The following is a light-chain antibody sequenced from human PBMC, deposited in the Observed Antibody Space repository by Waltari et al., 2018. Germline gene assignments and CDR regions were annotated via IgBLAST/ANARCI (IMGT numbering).Light chain of an antibody. J-gene: IGKJ2*01. V-gene: IGKV4-1*01. CDR2: WAS. CDR1: QSVLYRSNNKNY. Sequence: DIVMTQSPDSLAVSLGERATINCKSSQSVLYRSNNKNYLTWYQQKPGQPPKLLIYWASTRESGVPDRFSGRASGTDFTLTISSLQAEDVAVYYCQQYYSAPYTFGQGTKLEIK. CDR3: QQYYSAPYT.